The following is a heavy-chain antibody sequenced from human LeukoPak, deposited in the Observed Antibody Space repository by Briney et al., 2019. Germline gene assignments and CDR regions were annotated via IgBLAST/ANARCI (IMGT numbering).Heavy chain of an antibody. CDR3: AKSRAGYYNFDF. J-gene: IGHJ4*02. CDR2: MSGSGDNT. CDR1: GFTFSSFA. D-gene: IGHD2-15*01. Sequence: PSGGSLRLSCAGSGFTFSSFAMSWVRQAPGKGLEWVSAMSGSGDNTYYADSVKGRFTISRDNSKNTLYLQMNSLRAEDTAVYYCAKSRAGYYNFDFWGQGTLVIVSS. V-gene: IGHV3-23*01.